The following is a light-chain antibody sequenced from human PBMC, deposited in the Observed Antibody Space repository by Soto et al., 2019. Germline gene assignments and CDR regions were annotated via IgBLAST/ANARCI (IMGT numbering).Light chain of an antibody. CDR3: CSYVGTYNFI. J-gene: IGLJ2*01. CDR1: RNDVGGYKY. Sequence: QSALTQPRSVSGSPGQSVTISCTGTRNDVGGYKYVSWYQQHPGKVPRLIIYDVSERPSGVPDRFSGSKSGNTASLTISGLQAEDEADYYCCSYVGTYNFIFGGGTKLTVL. V-gene: IGLV2-11*01. CDR2: DVS.